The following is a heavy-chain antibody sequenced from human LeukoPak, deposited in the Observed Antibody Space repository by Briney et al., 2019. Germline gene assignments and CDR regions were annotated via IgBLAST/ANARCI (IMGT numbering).Heavy chain of an antibody. CDR2: ISPDGKDT. D-gene: IGHD1-20*01. CDR3: ATYNWEYEADY. Sequence: GGSLRLSCAASGFTFSNYWMYWVRQVPGKGLVWVSRISPDGKDTSHADSVKGRFTISRDNAKSTLYLQMNSLRAEDTAVYYCATYNWEYEADYWGQGTLVTVSS. CDR1: GFTFSNYW. J-gene: IGHJ4*02. V-gene: IGHV3-74*01.